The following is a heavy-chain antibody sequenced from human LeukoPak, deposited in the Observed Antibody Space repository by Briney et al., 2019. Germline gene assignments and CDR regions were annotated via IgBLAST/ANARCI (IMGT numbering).Heavy chain of an antibody. Sequence: SETLSLTCTVSGGSISSGGYYWSWIRQHPGKGLEWIGYIYYSGSTYYNPSLKSRVTISVDTSKNQFSLKLSSVTAADTAVYYCVRDDLYCSSTSCQAFDIWGQGTMVTVSS. CDR2: IYYSGST. V-gene: IGHV4-31*03. CDR3: VRDDLYCSSTSCQAFDI. D-gene: IGHD2-2*01. CDR1: GGSISSGGYY. J-gene: IGHJ3*02.